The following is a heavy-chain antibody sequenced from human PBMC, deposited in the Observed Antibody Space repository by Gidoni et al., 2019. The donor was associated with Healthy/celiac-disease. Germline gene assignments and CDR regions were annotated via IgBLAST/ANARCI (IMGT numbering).Heavy chain of an antibody. D-gene: IGHD3-22*01. CDR1: GFTFSSYG. J-gene: IGHJ4*02. CDR3: ARDPDYDSSGNLFDY. Sequence: GGVVQPGRSLRLSCAASGFTFSSYGRHWVRQAPGTGLEWVAVIWYDGSNKYYADSVKGRFTISRDNSKNTLYLQMNSLRAEDTAVYYCARDPDYDSSGNLFDYWGQGTLVTVSS. CDR2: IWYDGSNK. V-gene: IGHV3-33*01.